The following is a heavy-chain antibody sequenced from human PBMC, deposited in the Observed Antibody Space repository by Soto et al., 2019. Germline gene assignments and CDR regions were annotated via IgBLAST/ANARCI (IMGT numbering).Heavy chain of an antibody. D-gene: IGHD2-15*01. V-gene: IGHV2-5*02. CDR1: GFLLSTSGVG. Sequence: KESGPTLVKPTQTLTLTCPFSGFLLSTSGVGVGWIRQPPGKALEWLALIYWDDDKRYSPSLKSRLTITKDTSKNQVVLTTTNMDPVDTATYYCAHVPYCSAGSCYVDYWGQGTLVTVPS. J-gene: IGHJ4*02. CDR3: AHVPYCSAGSCYVDY. CDR2: IYWDDDK.